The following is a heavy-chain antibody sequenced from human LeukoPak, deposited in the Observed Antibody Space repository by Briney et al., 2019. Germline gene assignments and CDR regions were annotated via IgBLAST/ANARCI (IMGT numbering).Heavy chain of an antibody. Sequence: GGSLRLSCAASGFTFSSSAMSWVRQAPGKGLEWVSAISNNGGYTYYADSVQGRFTISRDNSKSTLCLQMNSLRAEDTAVYYCATPLWSGVGTESSPFDYWGQGTLVTVSS. CDR3: ATPLWSGVGTESSPFDY. CDR2: ISNNGGYT. CDR1: GFTFSSSA. D-gene: IGHD3-3*01. J-gene: IGHJ4*02. V-gene: IGHV3-23*01.